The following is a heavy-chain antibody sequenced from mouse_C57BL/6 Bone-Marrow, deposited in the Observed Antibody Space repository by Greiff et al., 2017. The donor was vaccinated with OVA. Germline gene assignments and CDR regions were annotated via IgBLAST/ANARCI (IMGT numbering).Heavy chain of an antibody. Sequence: VQLQQSGTVLARPGASVKMSCKTSGYTFTGYWMNWVNQRPGQGLEWIGDIYPGNSDTGYDQKFKGTATMTAVTSANTAYMERSSLTNEDSAVYYCTRLPVDYWGQGTTLTVSS. CDR2: IYPGNSDT. J-gene: IGHJ2*01. CDR3: TRLPVDY. CDR1: GYTFTGYW. V-gene: IGHV1-5*01.